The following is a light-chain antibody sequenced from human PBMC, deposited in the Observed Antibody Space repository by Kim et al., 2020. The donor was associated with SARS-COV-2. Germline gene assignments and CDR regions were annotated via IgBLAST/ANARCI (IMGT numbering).Light chain of an antibody. J-gene: IGLJ1*01. CDR1: TLADKY. V-gene: IGLV3-1*01. Sequence: PGQTASITCSGYTLADKYVSWYQQQPGQSPMVVIYQDNPRPSGIPERFSGSNSGNTATLTISGTQAMDEADYYCQAWDSRTHNYVFGAGTKVTVL. CDR2: QDN. CDR3: QAWDSRTHNYV.